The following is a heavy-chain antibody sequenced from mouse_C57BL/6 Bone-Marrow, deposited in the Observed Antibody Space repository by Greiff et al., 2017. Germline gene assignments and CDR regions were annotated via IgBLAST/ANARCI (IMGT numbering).Heavy chain of an antibody. D-gene: IGHD2-5*01. CDR3: ARYSNSWFAY. CDR2: IHPNSGST. V-gene: IGHV1-54*01. J-gene: IGHJ3*01. Sequence: QVHVKQSGAELVRPGTSVKVSCKASGYAFTNYLIEWVKQRPGQGLEWIGMIHPNSGSTNYNEKFKSKATLTVDKSSSTAYMQLSSLTSEDSAVYYCARYSNSWFAYWGQGTLVTVSA. CDR1: GYAFTNYL.